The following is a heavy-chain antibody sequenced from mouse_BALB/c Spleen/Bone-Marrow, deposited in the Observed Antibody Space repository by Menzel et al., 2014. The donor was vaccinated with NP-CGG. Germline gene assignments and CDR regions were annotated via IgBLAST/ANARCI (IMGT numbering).Heavy chain of an antibody. Sequence: EGKVEESGGGLVQPGGSLKLSCAASGFDFSRYWMTWVRQAPGKGLEWIGEINPDSSTINYTPSLKDKFIISRDNAKNTLYLQMSKVRSEDTALYYCAKNYYYGYVAYWGQGTLVTASA. V-gene: IGHV4-1*02. CDR2: INPDSSTI. CDR1: GFDFSRYW. J-gene: IGHJ3*01. D-gene: IGHD1-2*01. CDR3: AKNYYYGYVAY.